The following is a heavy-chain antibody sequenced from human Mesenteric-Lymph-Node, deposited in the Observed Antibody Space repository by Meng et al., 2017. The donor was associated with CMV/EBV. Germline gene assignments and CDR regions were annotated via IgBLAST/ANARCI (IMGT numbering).Heavy chain of an antibody. Sequence: ESLKISCSASGFTVSSHGMHWVRQAPGKGLEWVANIKQDGSEKYYVDSVKGRFTISRDNAKNSLYLQMDSLRAEDTAVYYCARSYDFWSGYSYYFDYWGQGTLVTVSS. CDR1: GFTVSSHG. CDR3: ARSYDFWSGYSYYFDY. CDR2: IKQDGSEK. D-gene: IGHD3-3*01. V-gene: IGHV3-7*01. J-gene: IGHJ4*02.